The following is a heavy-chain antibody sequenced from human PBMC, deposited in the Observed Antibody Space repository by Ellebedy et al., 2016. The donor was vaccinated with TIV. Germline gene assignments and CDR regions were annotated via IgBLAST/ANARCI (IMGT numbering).Heavy chain of an antibody. D-gene: IGHD3-3*02. V-gene: IGHV6-1*01. Sequence: SQTLSLTCXISGDSVSSNSAAWNWIRQSPSRGLEWLGRTYYRSKWYNDYAVSVKSRITINPDTSKNQFSLRMNSVTAADTAVYYCARDGVALSFSPGFDPWGQGTLVIVSS. CDR3: ARDGVALSFSPGFDP. J-gene: IGHJ5*02. CDR2: TYYRSKWYN. CDR1: GDSVSSNSAA.